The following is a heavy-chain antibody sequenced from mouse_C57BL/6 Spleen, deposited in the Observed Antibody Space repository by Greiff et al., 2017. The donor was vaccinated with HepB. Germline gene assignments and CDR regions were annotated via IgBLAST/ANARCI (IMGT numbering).Heavy chain of an antibody. CDR3: ARSLITTVVYFDY. V-gene: IGHV1-78*01. CDR1: GYTFTDHT. Sequence: SDAELVKPGASVKISCKASGYTFTDHTIHWMKQRPEQGLEWMGYIYPRDGSTKYNDKFKGKATLTADKSSSTAYMQLTCLTSEDSAVYFCARSLITTVVYFDYWGQGATLTVAT. J-gene: IGHJ2*01. D-gene: IGHD1-1*01. CDR2: IYPRDGST.